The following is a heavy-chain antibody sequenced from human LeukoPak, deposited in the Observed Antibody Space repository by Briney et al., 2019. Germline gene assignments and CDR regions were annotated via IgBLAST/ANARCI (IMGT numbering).Heavy chain of an antibody. CDR2: IYYSGST. D-gene: IGHD2-21*01. V-gene: IGHV4-59*01. CDR1: GGSISSYY. Sequence: SETLSLTCTVSGGSISSYYWSWIRQPPGRGLEWIGYIYYSGSTNYNPSLKSRVTISVDTSKNQFSLKLSSVTAADTAVCYCASRGGDIDYWGQGTLVTVSS. CDR3: ASRGGDIDY. J-gene: IGHJ4*02.